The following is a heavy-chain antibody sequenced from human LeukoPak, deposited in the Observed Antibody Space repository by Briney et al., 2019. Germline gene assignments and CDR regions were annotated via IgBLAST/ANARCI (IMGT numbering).Heavy chain of an antibody. V-gene: IGHV3-23*01. CDR1: GISFSSYA. CDR3: AKDKRGRYSSSWIGDYYGMDV. CDR2: ISGDGGSA. J-gene: IGHJ6*02. Sequence: GGSQRLSCVASGISFSSYAMSWVRQAPGKGLEWVSAISGDGGSAYYAGSVKGRFTTSRDNSKDTLFLQIHSLRAEDTAVYYCAKDKRGRYSSSWIGDYYGMDVWGQGTTVTVSS. D-gene: IGHD6-13*01.